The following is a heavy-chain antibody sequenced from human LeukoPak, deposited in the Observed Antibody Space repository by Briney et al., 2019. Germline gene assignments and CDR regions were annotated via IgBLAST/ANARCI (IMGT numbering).Heavy chain of an antibody. D-gene: IGHD1-26*01. Sequence: PGGSLRLSCAASGFTFDDYAMHWVRQAPGKGLEWVSGISWNSGSIGYADSVKGRFTISRDNAKNSLYLQMNSLRAEDTALYYCAKDKGGSYSGVNWFDPWGQGTLVTVSS. J-gene: IGHJ5*02. CDR3: AKDKGGSYSGVNWFDP. V-gene: IGHV3-9*01. CDR2: ISWNSGSI. CDR1: GFTFDDYA.